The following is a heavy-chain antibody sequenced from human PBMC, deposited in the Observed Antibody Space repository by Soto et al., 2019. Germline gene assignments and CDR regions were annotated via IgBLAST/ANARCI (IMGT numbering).Heavy chain of an antibody. Sequence: SETLSLTCTVSGGSMRNYFWTWIRQPPGKGLEWIGYIHYSGTTSFFPSYNPSLRGRVTISEDTSKNQFSLKLLSVTTADTAVYFCAAGEASSRNLAPYYLDFWGQGTLVTVSS. D-gene: IGHD6-13*01. J-gene: IGHJ4*02. CDR2: IHYSGTT. CDR1: GGSMRNYF. CDR3: AAGEASSRNLAPYYLDF. V-gene: IGHV4-59*01.